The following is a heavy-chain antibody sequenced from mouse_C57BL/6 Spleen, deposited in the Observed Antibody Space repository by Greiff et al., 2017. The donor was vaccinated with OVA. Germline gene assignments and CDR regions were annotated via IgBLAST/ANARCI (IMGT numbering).Heavy chain of an antibody. V-gene: IGHV1-64*01. CDR3: ARWGKITTVVATGFDY. J-gene: IGHJ2*01. CDR2: IHPNSGST. Sequence: QVQLQQPGAELVKPGASVKLSCKASGYTFTSYWMHWVKQRPGQGLEWIGMIHPNSGSTNYNEKFKSKATLTVEKSSSTAYMQLISLTSEDSAVYYCARWGKITTVVATGFDYWGQGTTLTVSS. CDR1: GYTFTSYW. D-gene: IGHD1-1*01.